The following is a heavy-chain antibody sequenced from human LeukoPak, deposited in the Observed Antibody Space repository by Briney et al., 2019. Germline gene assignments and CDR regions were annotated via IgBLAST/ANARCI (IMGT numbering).Heavy chain of an antibody. CDR1: GFTFSSYA. J-gene: IGHJ4*02. V-gene: IGHV3-30-3*01. CDR3: ARGRGIQLWLVPTDY. Sequence: HSGGSLRLSCAASGFTFSSYAMHWVRRAPGKGLEWVAVISYDGSNKYYADSVKGRFTISRDNSKNTLYLQMNSLRAEDTAVYYCARGRGIQLWLVPTDYWGQGTLVTVSS. CDR2: ISYDGSNK. D-gene: IGHD5-18*01.